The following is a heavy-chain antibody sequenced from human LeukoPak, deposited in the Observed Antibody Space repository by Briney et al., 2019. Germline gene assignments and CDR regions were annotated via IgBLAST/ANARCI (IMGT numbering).Heavy chain of an antibody. CDR1: GYTFTSYG. V-gene: IGHV1-18*01. D-gene: IGHD5-12*01. J-gene: IGHJ3*02. CDR3: ARDYGYSGYDTPHDAFDI. Sequence: VASVKVSCKASGYTFTSYGISWVRQAPGQGLEWMGWISAYNGNTNYAQKLQGRVTMTTDTSTRTAYMELRSLRSDDTAVYYCARDYGYSGYDTPHDAFDIWGQGTMVTVSS. CDR2: ISAYNGNT.